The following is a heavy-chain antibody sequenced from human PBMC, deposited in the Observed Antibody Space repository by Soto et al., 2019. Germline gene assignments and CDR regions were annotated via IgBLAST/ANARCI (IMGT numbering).Heavy chain of an antibody. Sequence: HPGGSLRLSCAASGFTFNNYAMHWVRQAPGKGLEWVAFISYDGSSKYYADSVTGRFTVSRDNSRNTLYLEMNSLRPEDTAVYYCARGDGYIYGNTFDSWGQGTLVTVSS. J-gene: IGHJ4*02. CDR2: ISYDGSSK. V-gene: IGHV3-30-3*01. CDR3: ARGDGYIYGNTFDS. D-gene: IGHD5-18*01. CDR1: GFTFNNYA.